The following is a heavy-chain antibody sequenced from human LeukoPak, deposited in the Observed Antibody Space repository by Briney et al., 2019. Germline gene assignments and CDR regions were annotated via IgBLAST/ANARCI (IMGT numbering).Heavy chain of an antibody. D-gene: IGHD3-22*01. Sequence: PSQTLSLACSVSGDSLNSATYFWTWIRQSAGKGLEWIGRIHTTGTNYNPSLKSRVTISVDTSRNQFSLNLSSVTAADTAVYYCARLQDYYDTTGSNYYYIDVWGQGTTVAVSS. CDR2: IHTTGT. J-gene: IGHJ6*03. V-gene: IGHV4-61*02. CDR1: GDSLNSATYF. CDR3: ARLQDYYDTTGSNYYYIDV.